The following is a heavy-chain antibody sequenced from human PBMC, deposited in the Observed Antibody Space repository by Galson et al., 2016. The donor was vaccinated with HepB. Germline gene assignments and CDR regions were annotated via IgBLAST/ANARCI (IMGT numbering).Heavy chain of an antibody. Sequence: SVKVSCKASGYIYSSYGISWVRQAPGQGLEWIGWISTYNRNTHYAQNFQDRVTMTTDTSTSTAYLHLRSLRSDDMAVYYCARVDFGASYYYGMDVWGQGTTVTVSS. J-gene: IGHJ6*02. CDR3: ARVDFGASYYYGMDV. D-gene: IGHD3-3*01. CDR1: GYIYSSYG. CDR2: ISTYNRNT. V-gene: IGHV1-18*03.